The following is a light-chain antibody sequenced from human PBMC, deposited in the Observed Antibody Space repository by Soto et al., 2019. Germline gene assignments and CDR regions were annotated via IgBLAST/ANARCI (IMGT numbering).Light chain of an antibody. CDR2: EVN. CDR3: NSYTSSNTYV. V-gene: IGLV2-18*02. Sequence: QSVLTQPPSVSGSPGQSVTISCTGTSSDVGSYNRVSWYQQPPGTAPKLIIYEVNNRPSGVPDRFSGSKSGNTASLTITGLQAEDEADYYCNSYTSSNTYVFGTGTKVTVL. J-gene: IGLJ1*01. CDR1: SSDVGSYNR.